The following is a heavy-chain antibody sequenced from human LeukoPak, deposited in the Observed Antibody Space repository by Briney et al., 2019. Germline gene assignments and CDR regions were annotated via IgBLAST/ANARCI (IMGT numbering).Heavy chain of an antibody. D-gene: IGHD5-12*01. Sequence: SVKVSCKASGGTFSSYAISWVRQAPGQGLEWMGGIIPIFGTANYAQKFQGRVTITTDESTSTAYMELSSLRSEDTAVYYCARDRRGYSGYDYGDYYYYMDGWGKGTTVTVS. V-gene: IGHV1-69*05. CDR1: GGTFSSYA. CDR2: IIPIFGTA. CDR3: ARDRRGYSGYDYGDYYYYMDG. J-gene: IGHJ6*03.